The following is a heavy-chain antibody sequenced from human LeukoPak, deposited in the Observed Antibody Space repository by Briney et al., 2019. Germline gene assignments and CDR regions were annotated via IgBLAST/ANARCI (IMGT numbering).Heavy chain of an antibody. D-gene: IGHD3-22*01. J-gene: IGHJ4*02. CDR1: GGSISSSSYY. V-gene: IGHV4-39*07. CDR2: IYYSGST. CDR3: HLDYYDSSGANY. Sequence: SETLSLTCAVSGGSISSSSYYWGWIRQPPGKGLECIGSIYYSGSTYYNPSLKSRVTISVDTSKNQFSLKLSSVTAADTAVYYCHLDYYDSSGANYWGQGTLVTVSS.